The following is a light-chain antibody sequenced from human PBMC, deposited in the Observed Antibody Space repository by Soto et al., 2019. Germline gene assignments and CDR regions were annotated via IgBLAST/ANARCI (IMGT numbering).Light chain of an antibody. Sequence: QSALTQPRSVSGSPGQSVAISCTGTSSDVGSPNFVSWYQQHPGKAPKLMIYDVTARPSGVPDRFSASKSGNTASLTISGLQAEDEADYYCCSYAGTFTPVVFGGGTKLTVL. CDR2: DVT. CDR3: CSYAGTFTPVV. CDR1: SSDVGSPNF. J-gene: IGLJ2*01. V-gene: IGLV2-11*01.